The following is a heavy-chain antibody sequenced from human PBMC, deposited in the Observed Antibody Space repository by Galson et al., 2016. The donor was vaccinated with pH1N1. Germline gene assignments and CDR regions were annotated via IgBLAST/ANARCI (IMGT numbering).Heavy chain of an antibody. CDR2: IKQDGSEK. D-gene: IGHD3-10*01. CDR1: GFTFSSYW. V-gene: IGHV3-7*01. Sequence: SLRLSCADSGFTFSSYWMSWVRQAPGKGLEWVANIKQDGSEKYYVDSVKGRFTISRDNAKNSLHLQMNSLRAEDTAVYYCAREMRFGELGVWFDPWGQGTLVTVSS. J-gene: IGHJ5*02. CDR3: AREMRFGELGVWFDP.